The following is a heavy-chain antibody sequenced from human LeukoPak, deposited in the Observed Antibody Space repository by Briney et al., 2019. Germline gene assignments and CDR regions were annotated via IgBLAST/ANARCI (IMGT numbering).Heavy chain of an antibody. CDR3: ARGPSYYDFWSGYPFMDV. V-gene: IGHV4-34*01. CDR2: INHSGST. CDR1: GGSFSGYY. J-gene: IGHJ6*03. D-gene: IGHD3-3*01. Sequence: PSETLSLTCAVYGGSFSGYYWSWIRQLPGKGLEWIGEINHSGSTNYNPSLKSRVTISVDTSKNQFSLKLSSVTAADTAVYYCARGPSYYDFWSGYPFMDVWGKGTTVTVSS.